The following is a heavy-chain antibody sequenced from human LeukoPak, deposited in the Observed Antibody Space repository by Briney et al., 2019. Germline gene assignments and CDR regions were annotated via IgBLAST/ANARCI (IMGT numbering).Heavy chain of an antibody. CDR2: INHSGST. CDR3: ARGADSSSWYGGFYYYYYYMDV. J-gene: IGHJ6*03. Sequence: NPSETLSLTCAVYGGSFSGYYWSWIRQPPGKGLEWIGEINHSGSTNYNPSLKSRVTISVDTSKNQFSLKLSSVTAADTAVYYCARGADSSSWYGGFYYYYYYMDVWGKGTTVTVSS. CDR1: GGSFSGYY. V-gene: IGHV4-34*01. D-gene: IGHD6-13*01.